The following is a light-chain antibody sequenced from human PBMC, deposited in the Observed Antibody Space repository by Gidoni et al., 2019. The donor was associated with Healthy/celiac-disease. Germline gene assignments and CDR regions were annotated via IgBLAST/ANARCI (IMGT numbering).Light chain of an antibody. CDR3: CSYSGSYTFYV. V-gene: IGLV2-11*01. J-gene: IGLJ1*01. CDR1: SSDVGGYTS. CDR2: DVS. Sequence: QSALTQPRPVSGLPGTESTIPCTGTSSDVGGYTSVSWYQQHPGNAPKLMIYDVSKRPSGFPDRFSFSKSVNTASLTISGLQAEDEADYYCCSYSGSYTFYVFGTGTKVTVL.